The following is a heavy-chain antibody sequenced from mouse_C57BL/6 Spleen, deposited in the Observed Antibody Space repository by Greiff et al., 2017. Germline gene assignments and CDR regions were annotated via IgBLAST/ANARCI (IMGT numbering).Heavy chain of an antibody. Sequence: VQLQQSGPELVKPGASVKISCKASGYAFSSSWMNRVKQRPGKGLEWIGRIYPGDGDTNYNGKFKGKATLTADKSSSTAYMQLSSLTSEDSAVYFCARRTGAPFDYWGQGTTLTVSS. J-gene: IGHJ2*01. CDR3: ARRTGAPFDY. V-gene: IGHV1-82*01. CDR2: IYPGDGDT. D-gene: IGHD4-1*01. CDR1: GYAFSSSW.